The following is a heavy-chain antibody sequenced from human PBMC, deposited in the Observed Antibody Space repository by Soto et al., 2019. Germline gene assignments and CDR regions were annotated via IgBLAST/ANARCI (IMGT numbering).Heavy chain of an antibody. D-gene: IGHD3-10*01. J-gene: IGHJ5*02. CDR3: ASGGYGSGPNLNNWFDP. CDR2: IYYSGST. Sequence: PSETLSLTCTVSGGSISSYYWSWIRQPPGKGLEWIGYIYYSGSTNYNPSLKSRVTISVDTSKNQFSLKLSSVTAADTAVYYCASGGYGSGPNLNNWFDPWGQGTLVTVSS. V-gene: IGHV4-59*01. CDR1: GGSISSYY.